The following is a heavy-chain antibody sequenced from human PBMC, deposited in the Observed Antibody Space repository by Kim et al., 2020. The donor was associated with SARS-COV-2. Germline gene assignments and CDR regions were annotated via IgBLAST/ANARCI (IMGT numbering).Heavy chain of an antibody. CDR2: IYYSGST. Sequence: SETLSLTCTVSGGSISSGGYYWSWIRQHPGKGLEWIGYIYYSGSTYYNPSLKSRVTISVDTSKNQFSLKLSSVTAADTAVYYCARVMTRRIAVAGKLSNSEAAYYYGMDVWGQGTTVTVSS. J-gene: IGHJ6*02. CDR1: GGSISSGGYY. CDR3: ARVMTRRIAVAGKLSNSEAAYYYGMDV. V-gene: IGHV4-31*03. D-gene: IGHD6-19*01.